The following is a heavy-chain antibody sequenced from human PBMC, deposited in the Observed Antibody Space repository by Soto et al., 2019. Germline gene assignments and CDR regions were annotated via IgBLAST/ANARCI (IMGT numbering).Heavy chain of an antibody. CDR2: MSYDGSDT. Sequence: PGGSLRLSCVVSGFLFSSNGMHLVRQTPGKGLEWVAFMSYDGSDTFYADSVKGRFTISRDNSKNTLFLHMSNLRAEDTAMYYCTIVRVEYSALDHWGQGTLVTVSS. D-gene: IGHD3-10*02. CDR3: TIVRVEYSALDH. CDR1: GFLFSSNG. V-gene: IGHV3-30*02. J-gene: IGHJ4*02.